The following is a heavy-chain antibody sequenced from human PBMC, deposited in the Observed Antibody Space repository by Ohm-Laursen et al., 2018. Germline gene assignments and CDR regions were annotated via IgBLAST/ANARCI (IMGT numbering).Heavy chain of an antibody. J-gene: IGHJ3*02. CDR2: FDPEDGET. Sequence: EASVKVSCKVSGYTLTELSMHWVRQAPGKGLEWMGGFDPEDGETIYAQKFQGRVTMTEDTSTDTAYMELSSLRSEDTAVYYCATHSSGYSPDAFDIWGQGTMVTVSS. V-gene: IGHV1-24*01. CDR3: ATHSSGYSPDAFDI. D-gene: IGHD3-22*01. CDR1: GYTLTELS.